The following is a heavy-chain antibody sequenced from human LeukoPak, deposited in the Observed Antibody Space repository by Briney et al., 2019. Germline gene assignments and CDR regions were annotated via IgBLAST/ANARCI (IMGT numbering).Heavy chain of an antibody. CDR1: GGTFSSYA. CDR2: IIPILGIA. D-gene: IGHD3-22*01. Sequence: SVKVSCKASGGTFSSYAISWVRQAPGQGLEWMGRIIPILGIANYAQKFQGRVTITADKSTSTAYMELSSLRSEDTAVYYCARGRTYYYDSSGYHDAFDIWGQGTMVTVSS. J-gene: IGHJ3*02. CDR3: ARGRTYYYDSSGYHDAFDI. V-gene: IGHV1-69*04.